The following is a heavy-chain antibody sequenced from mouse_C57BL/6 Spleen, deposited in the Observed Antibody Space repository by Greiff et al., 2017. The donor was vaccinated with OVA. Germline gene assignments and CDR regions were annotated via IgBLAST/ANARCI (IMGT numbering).Heavy chain of an antibody. CDR2: IYPGDGDT. Sequence: LVESGAELVKPGASVKISCKASGYAFSSYWMNWVKQRPGKGLEWIGQIYPGDGDTNYNGKFKGKATLTADKSSSTAYMQLSSLTSEDSAVYFCARGVPNYYAMDYWGKGTSVTVSS. CDR1: GYAFSSYW. V-gene: IGHV1-80*01. J-gene: IGHJ4*01. CDR3: ARGVPNYYAMDY.